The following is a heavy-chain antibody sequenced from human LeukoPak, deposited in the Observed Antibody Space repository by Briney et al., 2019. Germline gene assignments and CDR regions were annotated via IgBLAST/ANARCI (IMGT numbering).Heavy chain of an antibody. CDR3: ATNYYYDSSGYSLFAY. Sequence: SVKVSCKASGGTFSSYAISWVRQAPGQGLEWMGRIIPIFGTANYAQKFQGRVTITTDESTSTAYMELSSLRSEDTAVYYCATNYYYDSSGYSLFAYWGQGTLVTVFS. CDR2: IIPIFGTA. J-gene: IGHJ4*02. CDR1: GGTFSSYA. D-gene: IGHD3-22*01. V-gene: IGHV1-69*05.